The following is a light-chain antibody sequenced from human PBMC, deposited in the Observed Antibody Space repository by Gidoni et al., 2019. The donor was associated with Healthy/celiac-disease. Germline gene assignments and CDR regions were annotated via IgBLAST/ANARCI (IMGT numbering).Light chain of an antibody. CDR2: DAS. CDR3: QQYDNPFRA. Sequence: DIQMTQSPSSLSASVGDRDSITCQASQDISNYLNWYQQKPGKAPKLLIYDASNLETGVPSRFSGSGSGTDFTLTISSLQPEDIATYYCQQYDNPFRAFGQGTKVEIK. V-gene: IGKV1-33*01. J-gene: IGKJ1*01. CDR1: QDISNY.